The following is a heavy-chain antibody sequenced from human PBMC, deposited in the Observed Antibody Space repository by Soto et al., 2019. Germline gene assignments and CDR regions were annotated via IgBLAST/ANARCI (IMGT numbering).Heavy chain of an antibody. CDR2: IKSKTDGGTT. J-gene: IGHJ6*02. V-gene: IGHV3-15*01. CDR3: TTVSVANIYYYYGMDV. Sequence: LRLSCAASGFTFSNAWMSWVRQAPGKGLEWVGRIKSKTDGGTTDYAAPVKGRFTISRDDSKNTLYLQMNSLKTEDTAVYYCTTVSVANIYYYYGMDVWGQGTTVTVS. CDR1: GFTFSNAW. D-gene: IGHD2-21*01.